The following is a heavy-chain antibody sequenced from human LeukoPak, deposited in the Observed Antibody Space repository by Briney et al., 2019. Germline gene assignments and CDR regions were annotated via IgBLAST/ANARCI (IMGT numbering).Heavy chain of an antibody. CDR3: AELGITMIGGV. CDR1: GFTFDDYA. V-gene: IGHV3-48*03. D-gene: IGHD3-10*02. Sequence: PGRSLRLSRAASGFTFDDYAMHWVRQAPGKGLEWVSYISSSGSTIYYADSVKGRLTISRDNAKNSLYLQMNSLRAEDTAVYYCAELGITMIGGVWGKGTTVTISS. CDR2: ISSSGSTI. J-gene: IGHJ6*04.